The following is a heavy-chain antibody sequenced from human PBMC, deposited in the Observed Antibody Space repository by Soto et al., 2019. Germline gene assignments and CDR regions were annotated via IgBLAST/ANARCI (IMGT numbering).Heavy chain of an antibody. D-gene: IGHD3-10*01. V-gene: IGHV3-21*01. Sequence: EVQLVESGGGLVKPGGSLRLSCAASGFTFSSYSMNWVRQAPGKGLEWVSSISSSSSYIYYADSVKGRFTISRDNAKNSLYMKMKSLRAEDTAVYYCARDTYYYGSGSYGPWGQGTLVTVSS. CDR2: ISSSSSYI. CDR1: GFTFSSYS. J-gene: IGHJ5*02. CDR3: ARDTYYYGSGSYGP.